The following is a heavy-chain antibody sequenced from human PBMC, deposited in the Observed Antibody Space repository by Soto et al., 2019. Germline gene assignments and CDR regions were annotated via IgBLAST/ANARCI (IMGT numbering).Heavy chain of an antibody. CDR3: ARAGPYDILTGYYNGMDV. J-gene: IGHJ6*02. CDR1: GGSISSGGYY. V-gene: IGHV4-31*03. CDR2: IYYSGST. Sequence: SETLSLTCTVSGGSISSGGYYWSWIRQHPGKGLEWIGYIYYSGSTYYNPSLKSRVTISADTSKNQFSLKLSSVTAADTAVYYCARAGPYDILTGYYNGMDVWGQGTTVTVSS. D-gene: IGHD3-9*01.